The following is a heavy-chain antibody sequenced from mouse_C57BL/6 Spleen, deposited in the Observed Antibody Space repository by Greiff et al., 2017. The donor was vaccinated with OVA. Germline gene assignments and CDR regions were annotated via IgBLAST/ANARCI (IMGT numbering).Heavy chain of an antibody. J-gene: IGHJ3*01. D-gene: IGHD2-4*01. CDR2: ISGGGGNT. CDR1: GFTFSSYT. CDR3: ARRDDYDSWCAY. Sequence: EVKLVESGGGLVKPGGSLKLSCAASGFTFSSYTMSWVRQTPEKRLEWVATISGGGGNTYYPDSVKGRFTISRDNAKNTLYLQMSSLRSEDTALYYCARRDDYDSWCAYCGQGRLGTVSA. V-gene: IGHV5-9*01.